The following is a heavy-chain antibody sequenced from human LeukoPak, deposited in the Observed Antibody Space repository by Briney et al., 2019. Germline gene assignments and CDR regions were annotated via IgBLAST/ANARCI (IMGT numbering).Heavy chain of an antibody. CDR3: ATGPIFGVAVYGDV. Sequence: APVKVSCKVSGYTLTELSMHWVRQAPGKGLEWMGGFDPEGGETIYAQKFQGRVTMTEDTSTDTAYMELSSLRSEDTAVYYCATGPIFGVAVYGDVWGQGTTVTVSS. CDR1: GYTLTELS. D-gene: IGHD3-3*01. J-gene: IGHJ6*02. CDR2: FDPEGGET. V-gene: IGHV1-24*01.